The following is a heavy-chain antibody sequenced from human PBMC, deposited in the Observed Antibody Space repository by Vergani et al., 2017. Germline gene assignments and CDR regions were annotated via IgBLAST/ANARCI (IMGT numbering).Heavy chain of an antibody. V-gene: IGHV5-51*01. CDR1: GYIFTSYW. CDR2: IYPGDSDT. Sequence: EVQLVQSGAEVKKPGESLKISCKGSGYIFTSYWIGWVRQLPGKGLEWRGIIYPGDSDTRYSPSFQGQVTISVDKSISTAYLQRSSLRASDSAMYYCARLYGRDSSGSKYFDYWGQGTLVTVSS. CDR3: ARLYGRDSSGSKYFDY. D-gene: IGHD3-22*01. J-gene: IGHJ4*02.